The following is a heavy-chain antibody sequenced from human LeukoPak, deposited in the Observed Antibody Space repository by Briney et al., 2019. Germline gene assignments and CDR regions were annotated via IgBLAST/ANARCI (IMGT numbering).Heavy chain of an antibody. CDR1: GGTFSSYT. J-gene: IGHJ3*02. CDR3: ARARDGGTNWNYVFGAFDI. Sequence: SVNFSCKASGGTFSSYTISWVRQAPGQGLERMGGIIPIFGTAIYAQKFQGRVTITADESTSTAYMELSSLRSEDTAVYYCARARDGGTNWNYVFGAFDIWGQGTMVTVSS. CDR2: IIPIFGTA. D-gene: IGHD1-7*01. V-gene: IGHV1-69*13.